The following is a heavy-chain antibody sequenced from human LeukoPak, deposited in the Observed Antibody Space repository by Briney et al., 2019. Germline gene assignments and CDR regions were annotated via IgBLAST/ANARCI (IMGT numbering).Heavy chain of an antibody. J-gene: IGHJ5*02. Sequence: SVKVSCKASGATFSTYGLSWVRQAPGQGLEWMGRISPFFDIANYAQKFQDRVTITADKSTSTVYMELSSLRSEDTAIYYCAREFKQSNWNDGHWFDPWGQGTLVTVSS. CDR1: GATFSTYG. V-gene: IGHV1-69*04. CDR2: ISPFFDIA. CDR3: AREFKQSNWNDGHWFDP. D-gene: IGHD1-20*01.